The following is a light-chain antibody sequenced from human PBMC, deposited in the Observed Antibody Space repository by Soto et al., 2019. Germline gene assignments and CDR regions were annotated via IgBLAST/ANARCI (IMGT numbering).Light chain of an antibody. Sequence: QSVLIQPASVSGSPGQSITISCTGTNSDVGGSDYVSWYQHHPHRAPKLLIYEVSYRPSGVSTRFSGSKSGNTASLTISGLQAEDEADYYCSSYTSSTTLEVFGCGTKVTVL. CDR1: NSDVGGSDY. J-gene: IGLJ1*01. CDR2: EVS. V-gene: IGLV2-14*01. CDR3: SSYTSSTTLEV.